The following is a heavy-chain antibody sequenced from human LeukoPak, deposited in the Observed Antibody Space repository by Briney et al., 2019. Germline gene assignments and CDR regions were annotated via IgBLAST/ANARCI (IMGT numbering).Heavy chain of an antibody. CDR3: ARASRLRYFDWLLDNWFDP. V-gene: IGHV4-59*11. CDR1: GGSTSSHY. J-gene: IGHJ5*02. D-gene: IGHD3-9*01. CDR2: IYYSGST. Sequence: SETLSLTCTVSGGSTSSHYWSWIRQPPGKGLEWIGYIYYSGSTNYNPSLKSRVTISVDTSKNQFSLKLSSVTAADTAVYYCARASRLRYFDWLLDNWFDPWGQGTLVTVSS.